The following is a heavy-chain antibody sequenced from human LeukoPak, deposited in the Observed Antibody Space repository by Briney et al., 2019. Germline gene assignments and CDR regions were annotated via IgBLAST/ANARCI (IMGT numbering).Heavy chain of an antibody. V-gene: IGHV1-2*02. CDR2: INPNSGGT. J-gene: IGHJ4*02. CDR3: ARVDLEIMISFGGVLAPYYFDY. Sequence: ASVKVSCKASGYTFTGYYMHWVRQAPGQGLEGMGWINPNSGGTNYAQKCQGRVNMTRDTSISTAYMELSRLRSDDTAVYYCARVDLEIMISFGGVLAPYYFDYWGQGTLVTVSS. D-gene: IGHD3-16*02. CDR1: GYTFTGYY.